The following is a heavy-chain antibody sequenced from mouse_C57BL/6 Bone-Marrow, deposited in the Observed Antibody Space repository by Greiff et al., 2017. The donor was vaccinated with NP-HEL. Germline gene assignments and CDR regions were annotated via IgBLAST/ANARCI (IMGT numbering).Heavy chain of an antibody. CDR3: ARDYGSSYVPSFDY. CDR2: IDPSDSYT. D-gene: IGHD1-1*01. CDR1: GYTFTSYW. J-gene: IGHJ2*01. V-gene: IGHV1-59*01. Sequence: VQLQQPGAELVRPGTSVKLSCKASGYTFTSYWMHWVKQRPGQGLEWIGVIDPSDSYTNYNQKFKGKATLTVDTSSSTAYMQLSSLTSEDSAVYYCARDYGSSYVPSFDYWGQGTTLTVSS.